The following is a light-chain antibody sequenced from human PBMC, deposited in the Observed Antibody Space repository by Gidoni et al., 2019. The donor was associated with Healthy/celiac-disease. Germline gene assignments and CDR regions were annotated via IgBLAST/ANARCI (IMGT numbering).Light chain of an antibody. Sequence: TQSPDSLAVSLGERATINCKSSQSVLYSSNNKNYLAWYQQKPGQPPKLLIYWASTRESGVPDRFSGSGSGTDFTLTISSLQAEDVAVYYCQQYYSTPPLTFXGXTKVEIK. CDR3: QQYYSTPPLT. J-gene: IGKJ4*01. CDR2: WAS. V-gene: IGKV4-1*01. CDR1: QSVLYSSNNKNY.